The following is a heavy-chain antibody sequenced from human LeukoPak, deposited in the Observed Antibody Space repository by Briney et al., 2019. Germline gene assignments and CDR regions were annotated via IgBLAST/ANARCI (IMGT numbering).Heavy chain of an antibody. Sequence: SETLSLTCTVSGYSISSGYYWGWIRQPPGKGLEWIGSIYHSGSTYYNPSLKSRVTISVDTSKNQFSLKLSSVTAADTAVYYCARDLTYYYGSGSQGGYWGQGTLVTVS. D-gene: IGHD3-10*01. V-gene: IGHV4-38-2*02. CDR2: IYHSGST. J-gene: IGHJ4*02. CDR1: GYSISSGYY. CDR3: ARDLTYYYGSGSQGGY.